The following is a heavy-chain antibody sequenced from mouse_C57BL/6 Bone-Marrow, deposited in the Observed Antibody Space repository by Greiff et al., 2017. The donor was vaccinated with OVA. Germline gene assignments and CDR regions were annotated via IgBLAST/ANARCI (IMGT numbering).Heavy chain of an antibody. Sequence: QVQLQQPGAELVMPGASVKLSCKASGYTFTSYWMHWVKQRPGQGLEWIGEIDPSDSYTNYNQKFKGKSTLTVDKSSSTAYMQLSSLTSEDPAVYYGARGGGYFDYWGQGTTLTVSS. CDR2: IDPSDSYT. J-gene: IGHJ2*01. CDR1: GYTFTSYW. CDR3: ARGGGYFDY. V-gene: IGHV1-69*01.